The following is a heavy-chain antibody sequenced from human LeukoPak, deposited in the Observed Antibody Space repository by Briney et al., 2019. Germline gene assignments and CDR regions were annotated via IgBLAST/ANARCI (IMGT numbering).Heavy chain of an antibody. CDR3: TTAVDLYDSSGYYPDYYFDY. J-gene: IGHJ4*02. V-gene: IGHV3-15*01. CDR1: GFTFSNAR. CDR2: IKSKTDGCTK. Sequence: GGSLRLSCAASGFTFSNARMSWLRQAPGKGLEWVGRIKSKTDGCTKDYAAPVEGRFTISRDDSKNPLYLQMNSLKTEDTAVYYCTTAVDLYDSSGYYPDYYFDYWGQGTLVTVSS. D-gene: IGHD3-22*01.